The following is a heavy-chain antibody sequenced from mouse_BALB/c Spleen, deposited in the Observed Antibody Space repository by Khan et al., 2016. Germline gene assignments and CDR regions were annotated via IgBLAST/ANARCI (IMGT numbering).Heavy chain of an antibody. D-gene: IGHD3-1*01. V-gene: IGHV1-9*01. CDR2: ILPGSGST. CDR1: GYTFSSYW. J-gene: IGHJ2*01. CDR3: ARTGRRGYFDY. Sequence: QVQLKESGAELMKPGTSVKISCKATGYTFSSYWIEWVKQRPGHGLEWIGEILPGSGSTNYNEKFRGKATFTADTSSNTAYMQLSSLTSEDSAVHYGARTGRRGYFDYWGQGTTLTVSS.